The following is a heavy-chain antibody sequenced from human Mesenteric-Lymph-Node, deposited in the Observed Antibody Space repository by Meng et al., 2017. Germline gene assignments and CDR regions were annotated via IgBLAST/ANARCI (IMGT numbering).Heavy chain of an antibody. J-gene: IGHJ4*02. CDR2: IRSKAYGGTT. Sequence: GESLKISCPASGFTFGDYAMSWFRQAPGKGLEWVGFIRSKAYGGTTEYAASVKGRFTISRDDSKSIAYLQMNSLKTEDTAVYYCTREADIVVVPAAITGWFYFDYWGKGKLVTVSS. CDR3: TREADIVVVPAAITGWFYFDY. V-gene: IGHV3-49*03. CDR1: GFTFGDYA. D-gene: IGHD2-2*01.